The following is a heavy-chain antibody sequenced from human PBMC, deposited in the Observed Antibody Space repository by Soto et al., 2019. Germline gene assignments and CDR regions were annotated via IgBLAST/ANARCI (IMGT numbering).Heavy chain of an antibody. CDR2: IWGDGSKK. V-gene: IGHV3-33*01. CDR3: ARGAVVAGDFDY. D-gene: IGHD2-15*01. J-gene: IGHJ4*02. Sequence: PGGSLRLSCAASGSAFRTHGMHWVRQAPGKGLEWVAVIWGDGSKKYYGDSVKGRFTISKDNSKNTLFLETKALRAEDTVVYYCARGAVVAGDFDYWGEGELVTVSS. CDR1: GSAFRTHG.